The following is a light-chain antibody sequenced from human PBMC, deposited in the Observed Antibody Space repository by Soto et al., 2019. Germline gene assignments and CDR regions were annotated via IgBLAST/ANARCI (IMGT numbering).Light chain of an antibody. CDR2: WAS. J-gene: IGKJ4*01. Sequence: DIVMTQSPDSLTVSLGERATINCKSSQNILSTSNNKNYLAWYQQKPGQPPKLLISWASTRESGVPDRISGSGSGTDFTLTISSLQAEDVAVYYCHQYYGAPLTFGGGTKMEI. CDR3: HQYYGAPLT. V-gene: IGKV4-1*01. CDR1: QNILSTSNNKNY.